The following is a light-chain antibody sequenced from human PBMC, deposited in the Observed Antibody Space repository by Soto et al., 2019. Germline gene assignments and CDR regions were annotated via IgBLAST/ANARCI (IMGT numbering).Light chain of an antibody. CDR2: GAS. Sequence: EIVLTQSPGTLSLSPGERATLSCRASQSVSSSYSAWYQQKPGQAPRLLIYGASSRATGIPDRFSGSGSGTDFTLTISRLEPEDFAVYYCQQYGSSLWTFGQGTKVDI. CDR3: QQYGSSLWT. CDR1: QSVSSSY. J-gene: IGKJ1*01. V-gene: IGKV3-20*01.